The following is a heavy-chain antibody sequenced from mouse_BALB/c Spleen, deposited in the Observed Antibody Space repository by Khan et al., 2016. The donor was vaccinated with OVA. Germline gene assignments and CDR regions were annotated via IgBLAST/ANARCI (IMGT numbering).Heavy chain of an antibody. V-gene: IGHV1-77*01. Sequence: QVQLQQSGAELARPGASVKLSCKASGYTFTDYYINWVKQRTGQGLEWIGEISPGSGDTYYNEKFKGKATLTVDKSSSTVYMQLSSLTADASAVYFCASRNYFGYTFAYWGQGTLVTVSA. CDR1: GYTFTDYY. CDR2: ISPGSGDT. CDR3: ASRNYFGYTFAY. J-gene: IGHJ3*01. D-gene: IGHD1-2*01.